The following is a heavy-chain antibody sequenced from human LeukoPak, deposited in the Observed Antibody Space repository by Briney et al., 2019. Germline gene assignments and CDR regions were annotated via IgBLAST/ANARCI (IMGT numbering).Heavy chain of an antibody. CDR1: GYTFTSYY. CDR2: INPSGGST. J-gene: IGHJ4*02. V-gene: IGHV1-46*01. Sequence: GASVKVSCKASGYTFTSYYMHWVRQAPGQGLEWMGIINPSGGSTSYAQKFQGRVTMTRDTSTSTVYMELSSLRSEDKAVYYCARDFVVGAPFDYWGQGTLVTVSS. D-gene: IGHD2-15*01. CDR3: ARDFVVGAPFDY.